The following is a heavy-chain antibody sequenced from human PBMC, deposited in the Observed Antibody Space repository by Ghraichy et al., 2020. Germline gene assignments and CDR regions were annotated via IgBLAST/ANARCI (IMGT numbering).Heavy chain of an antibody. J-gene: IGHJ5*02. CDR2: TYYRSKWFN. Sequence: SQTLSLTCGISGDSVSSNSAVWHWIRQSPSRGLEWLGRTYYRSKWFNDYAVSVKSRISINPDTSKNQFSLQLNSATPEDTAVYYCASWAAAAGMGSWGQGTLVTVSS. V-gene: IGHV6-1*01. CDR1: GDSVSSNSAV. CDR3: ASWAAAAGMGS. D-gene: IGHD6-13*01.